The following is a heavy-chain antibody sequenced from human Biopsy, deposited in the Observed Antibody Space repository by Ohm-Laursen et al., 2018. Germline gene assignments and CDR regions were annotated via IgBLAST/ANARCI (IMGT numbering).Heavy chain of an antibody. V-gene: IGHV1-69*06. CDR3: ATVRGLVWFGELIA. D-gene: IGHD3-10*01. CDR2: IIPIFQTT. CDR1: GGTFSASG. J-gene: IGHJ5*02. Sequence: SSVKASCKVIGGTFSASGISWVRLAPGHGLEFVGGIIPIFQTTHYAQSFQGRVTIVADKSTSTAYMELSSLRSDDTAIYYCATVRGLVWFGELIAWGQGTLVTVSS.